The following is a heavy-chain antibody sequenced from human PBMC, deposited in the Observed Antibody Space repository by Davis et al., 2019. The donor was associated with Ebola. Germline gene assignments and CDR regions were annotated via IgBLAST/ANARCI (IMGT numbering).Heavy chain of an antibody. CDR1: GFTFSSYS. J-gene: IGHJ4*02. Sequence: GESLKISCAASGFTFSSYSMNWVRQAPGKGLEWVSSISSSSSYIYYADSVKGRFTISRDNAKNSLYLQMNSLRAEDTAVYYCARDKWELDGGNPGTLDYWGQGTLVTVSS. CDR3: ARDKWELDGGNPGTLDY. CDR2: ISSSSSYI. V-gene: IGHV3-21*01. D-gene: IGHD4-23*01.